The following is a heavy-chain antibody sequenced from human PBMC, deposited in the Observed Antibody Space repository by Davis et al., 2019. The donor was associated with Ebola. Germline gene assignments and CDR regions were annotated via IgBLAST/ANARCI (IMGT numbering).Heavy chain of an antibody. CDR1: GFTFSTYS. CDR2: ISSSTNSI. J-gene: IGHJ6*02. Sequence: PGGFLRLSCAASGFTFSTYSMSWVRQAPGKGLEWISYISSSTNSIDYADSVKGRFTISRDNAKNSLYLQMNSLRDEDTAVYYCARDREEAAGTKHSYYYGMDVWGQGTTVTVSS. V-gene: IGHV3-48*02. D-gene: IGHD6-13*01. CDR3: ARDREEAAGTKHSYYYGMDV.